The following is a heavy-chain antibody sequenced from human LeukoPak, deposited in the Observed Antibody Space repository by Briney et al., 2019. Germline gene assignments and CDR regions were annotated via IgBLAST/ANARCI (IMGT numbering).Heavy chain of an antibody. CDR2: ISYDGSNK. CDR3: AKGGDCSSTSCYTGGPGDY. V-gene: IGHV3-30-3*01. CDR1: GFTFSSYA. D-gene: IGHD2-2*02. J-gene: IGHJ4*02. Sequence: PGGSLRLSCAASGFTFSSYAMHWVRQAPGKGLEWVAVISYDGSNKYYADSVKGRLTISRDNAKNSLYLQMNSLRAEDTALYYCAKGGDCSSTSCYTGGPGDYWGQGTLVTVSS.